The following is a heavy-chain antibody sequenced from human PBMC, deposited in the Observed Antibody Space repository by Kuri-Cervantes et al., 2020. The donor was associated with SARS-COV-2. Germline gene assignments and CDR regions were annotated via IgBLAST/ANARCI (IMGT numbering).Heavy chain of an antibody. J-gene: IGHJ6*03. Sequence: GGSLRLSCAASGFTFSSYAMSWVRQAPGKGLEWVAVIWSGGGNKFYADSVKGRFTISRDDSKNTLYLQMNSLSAEDSAVYYCAKDKKITGMGYYYFMDVWGKGTTVTVSS. CDR2: IWSGGGNK. CDR1: GFTFSSYA. CDR3: AKDKKITGMGYYYFMDV. V-gene: IGHV3-30*02. D-gene: IGHD1-20*01.